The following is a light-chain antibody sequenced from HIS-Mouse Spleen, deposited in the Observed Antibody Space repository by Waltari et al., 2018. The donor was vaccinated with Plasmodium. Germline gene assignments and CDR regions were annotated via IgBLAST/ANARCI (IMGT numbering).Light chain of an antibody. CDR3: YSTDSSGNHRV. CDR2: EDS. CDR1: ALPQKY. J-gene: IGLJ3*02. Sequence: SYELPQPPSVSVSPGQTARITCSGDALPQKYADWYQQKSGQAPVLVIYEDSKRPSGIPERFSGSSSGTMATLTISGAQVEDEADYYCYSTDSSGNHRVFGGGTKLTVL. V-gene: IGLV3-10*01.